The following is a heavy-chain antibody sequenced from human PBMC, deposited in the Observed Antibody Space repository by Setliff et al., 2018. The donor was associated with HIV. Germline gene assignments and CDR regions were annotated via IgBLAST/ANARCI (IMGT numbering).Heavy chain of an antibody. CDR3: ARGPLVATRLYYFDH. CDR1: GGTVSDHG. V-gene: IGHV1-69*15. D-gene: IGHD5-12*01. Sequence: KVSCKVSGGTVSDHGVTWVRQAPGQGLEWMGTIIPLFGTANYAQKFLGRVTITADESTSTAYMELSSLRSEDTAIYYCARGPLVATRLYYFDHWGQGTLVTVSS. CDR2: IIPLFGTA. J-gene: IGHJ4*02.